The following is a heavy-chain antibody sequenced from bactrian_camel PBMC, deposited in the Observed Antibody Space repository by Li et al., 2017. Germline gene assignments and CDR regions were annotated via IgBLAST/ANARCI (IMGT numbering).Heavy chain of an antibody. CDR3: AADLVTDEPSLVEREYYY. CDR1: GFTFSRID. J-gene: IGHJ4*01. CDR2: INKGGDRT. D-gene: IGHD1*01. Sequence: VQLVESGGGSVQVGGSLRLSCAASGFTFSRIDMTWLRQAPGKGLEWVSAINKGGDRTLYADTVKGRATISRDGAKNIIALEMDSLKPEDTATYYCAADLVTDEPSLVEREYYYWGQGTQVTVS. V-gene: IGHV3S40*01.